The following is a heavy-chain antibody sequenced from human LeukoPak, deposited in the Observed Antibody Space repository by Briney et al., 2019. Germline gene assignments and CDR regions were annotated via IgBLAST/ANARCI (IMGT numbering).Heavy chain of an antibody. Sequence: GGSLRLSCAASGFTFSSYSMNWVRQAPGKGLEWVSYISSSSSTIYYADSVKGRFTISRDNAKNSLYLQMNSLRAEDTAVYYCARDSSDIVVVPAAMPDAFDIWGQGTMVTVSS. CDR3: ARDSSDIVVVPAAMPDAFDI. J-gene: IGHJ3*02. D-gene: IGHD2-2*01. CDR1: GFTFSSYS. V-gene: IGHV3-48*01. CDR2: ISSSSSTI.